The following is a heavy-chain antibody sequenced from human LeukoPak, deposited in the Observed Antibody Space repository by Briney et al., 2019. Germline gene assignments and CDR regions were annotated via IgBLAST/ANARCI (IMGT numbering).Heavy chain of an antibody. D-gene: IGHD3-10*01. CDR1: GFTFSSYW. CDR3: ARDGEWSGELFLDY. V-gene: IGHV3-7*01. J-gene: IGHJ4*02. CDR2: IKQDGSEK. Sequence: PGGSLRLSCAASGFTFSSYWMSWVRQAPGKGLEWVANIKQDGSEKYYVDSVKGRFTISRDNAKNSLYLQMNSLRAEDTAVYYCARDGEWSGELFLDYWGQGTLVTVSS.